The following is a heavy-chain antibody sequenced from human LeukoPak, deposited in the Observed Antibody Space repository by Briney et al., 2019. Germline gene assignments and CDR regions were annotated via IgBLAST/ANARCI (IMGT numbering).Heavy chain of an antibody. J-gene: IGHJ4*02. CDR2: IYASGSN. Sequence: PSETLSLTCTVSGGSVNSYYWSWIRQPAGKGLEWIGHIYASGSNDYNPSLKSRVTMSLDMAKNQFSLRLTSVTAADTAVYFCARMVPAGTHNYWGQGTLVTVSS. D-gene: IGHD2-2*01. V-gene: IGHV4-4*07. CDR1: GGSVNSYY. CDR3: ARMVPAGTHNY.